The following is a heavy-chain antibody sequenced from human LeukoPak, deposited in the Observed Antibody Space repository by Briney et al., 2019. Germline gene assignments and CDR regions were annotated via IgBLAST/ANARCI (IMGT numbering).Heavy chain of an antibody. CDR3: TTEGTGPAPDFDY. CDR2: IKSKTDGGTT. D-gene: IGHD3/OR15-3a*01. J-gene: IGHJ4*02. CDR1: GFTFSNAL. V-gene: IGHV3-15*01. Sequence: GGSLRLSCAASGFTFSNALMSWVRQAPGKGLEWVGRIKSKTDGGTTDYAAPVKGRFTISRDDSKNTLYLQMNSLKTEDTAVYYCTTEGTGPAPDFDYWGQGTLVTVSS.